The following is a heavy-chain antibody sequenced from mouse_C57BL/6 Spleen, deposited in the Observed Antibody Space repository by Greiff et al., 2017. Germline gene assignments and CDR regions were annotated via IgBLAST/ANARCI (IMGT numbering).Heavy chain of an antibody. V-gene: IGHV5-17*01. J-gene: IGHJ3*01. CDR2: ISSGSSTI. CDR1: GFTFSDYG. CDR3: AGDGFAY. Sequence: EVKLVESGGGLVKPGGSLKLSCAASGFTFSDYGMHWVRQAPEKGLEWVAYISSGSSTIYYADTVKGRFTISRDNATNTLFLQMTSLGSEATAMYYCAGDGFAYWGQGTLVTVSA.